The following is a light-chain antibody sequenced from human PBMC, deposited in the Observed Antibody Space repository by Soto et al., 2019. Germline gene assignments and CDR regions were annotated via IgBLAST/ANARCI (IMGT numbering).Light chain of an antibody. Sequence: QSVLTQPASVSGSPGQSITISCTGTSTDVGGYKDVSWYQIHPGNAPKLMIYEVSNRPAGISNRFSASKSGNTASLTISGLQAEDEADYYCFSYTSSTAYVFGTGTKVTVL. CDR2: EVS. J-gene: IGLJ1*01. CDR1: STDVGGYKD. CDR3: FSYTSSTAYV. V-gene: IGLV2-14*01.